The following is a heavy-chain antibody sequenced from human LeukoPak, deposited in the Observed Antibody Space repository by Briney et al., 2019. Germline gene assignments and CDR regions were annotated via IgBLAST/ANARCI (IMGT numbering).Heavy chain of an antibody. V-gene: IGHV4-31*03. CDR3: ARGRPYQLLYYDY. D-gene: IGHD2-2*01. CDR1: GGSISSGGYY. Sequence: SETLSLTCTVSGGSISSGGYYWSWIRQHPGKGLGWIGYIYYSGSTYYNPSLKSRVTISVDTSKNQFSLKLSSVTAADTAAYYCARGRPYQLLYYDYWGQGTLVTVSS. CDR2: IYYSGST. J-gene: IGHJ4*02.